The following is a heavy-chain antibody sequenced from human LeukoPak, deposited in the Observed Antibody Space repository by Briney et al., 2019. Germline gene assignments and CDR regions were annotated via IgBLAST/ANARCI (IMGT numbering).Heavy chain of an antibody. J-gene: IGHJ4*02. CDR3: ARDYDSSTSSGY. D-gene: IGHD3-22*01. V-gene: IGHV3-66*01. Sequence: GGSLRLSCAASGFTVSSNYMSWVRQAPGKGLEWVSVIYSGGSTYYADSVKGRFTISRDNSKNTLYLQMNSLRAEDTAVYYCARDYDSSTSSGYWGQGTLVTVSS. CDR2: IYSGGST. CDR1: GFTVSSNY.